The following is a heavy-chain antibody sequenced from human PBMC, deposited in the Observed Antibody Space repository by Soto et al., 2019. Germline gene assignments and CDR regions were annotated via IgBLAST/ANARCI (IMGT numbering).Heavy chain of an antibody. CDR3: ARALAAAGYYYGMDV. D-gene: IGHD6-13*01. CDR2: IYYSGST. CDR1: GGYISSGGYY. Sequence: SETLSLTCTVSGGYISSGGYYWSWIRQHPGKGLEWIGYIYYSGSTYYNPSLKSRVTISVDTSKNQFSLKLSSVTAADTAVYYCARALAAAGYYYGMDVWGQGTTVTVSS. J-gene: IGHJ6*02. V-gene: IGHV4-31*03.